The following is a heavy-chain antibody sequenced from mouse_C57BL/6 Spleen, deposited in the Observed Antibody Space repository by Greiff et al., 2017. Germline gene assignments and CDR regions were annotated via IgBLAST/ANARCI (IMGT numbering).Heavy chain of an antibody. Sequence: EVKLVESGGGLVKPGGSLKLSCAASGFTFSSYAMSWVRQTPEKRLEWVATISDGGSYTYYPDNVKGRFTISRDNAKNNLYLQMSHLKSEDTAMYYGAREGYYSNYVKAMDYWGQGTSVTVSS. CDR1: GFTFSSYA. D-gene: IGHD2-5*01. J-gene: IGHJ4*01. V-gene: IGHV5-4*01. CDR3: AREGYYSNYVKAMDY. CDR2: ISDGGSYT.